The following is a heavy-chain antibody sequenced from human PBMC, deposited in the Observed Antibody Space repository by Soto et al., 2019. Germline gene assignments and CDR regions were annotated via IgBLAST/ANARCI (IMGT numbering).Heavy chain of an antibody. D-gene: IGHD3-3*01. Sequence: GGSLRLSCAASGFTFSSYAMSWVRQAPGKGLEWVSAISGSGGSTYYADSVKGRFTISRDNSKNTLYLQMNSLRAEDTAVYYCAKRETSLEWPYWSEHAFDIWGQGTMVTVSS. CDR3: AKRETSLEWPYWSEHAFDI. CDR1: GFTFSSYA. V-gene: IGHV3-23*01. J-gene: IGHJ3*02. CDR2: ISGSGGST.